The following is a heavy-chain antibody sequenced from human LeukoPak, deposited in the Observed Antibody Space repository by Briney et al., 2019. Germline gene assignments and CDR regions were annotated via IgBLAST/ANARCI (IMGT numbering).Heavy chain of an antibody. CDR3: ARVQYSYASDY. D-gene: IGHD5-18*01. J-gene: IGHJ4*02. V-gene: IGHV3-21*01. CDR1: GFTVSSNY. Sequence: GGSLRLSCAASGFTVSSNYMNWVRQAPGKGLEWVSSISSSSSYIYYADSVKGRFTISRDNAKNSLYLQMNSLRAEDTAVYYCARVQYSYASDYWGQGTLVTVSS. CDR2: ISSSSSYI.